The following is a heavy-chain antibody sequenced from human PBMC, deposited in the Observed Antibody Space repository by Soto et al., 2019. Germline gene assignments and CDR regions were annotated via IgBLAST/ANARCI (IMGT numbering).Heavy chain of an antibody. CDR3: ASAYRGYEAPTASSYYHYGMDV. D-gene: IGHD5-12*01. CDR1: GGSISSGGYY. J-gene: IGHJ6*04. V-gene: IGHV4-31*03. CDR2: IYYSGST. Sequence: QVQLQESGPGLVKPSQTLSLTCTVSGGSISSGGYYWSWIRQHPGKGLEWIGYIYYSGSTYYNPSLKSRVTISVDTSKTIFAREKRSVYAADTAIHYRASAYRGYEAPTASSYYHYGMDVWGEGTTVTVSS.